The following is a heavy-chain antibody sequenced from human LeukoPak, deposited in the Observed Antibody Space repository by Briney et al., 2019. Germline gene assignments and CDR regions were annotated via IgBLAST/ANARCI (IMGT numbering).Heavy chain of an antibody. CDR1: GGSFSSGLYY. D-gene: IGHD2-15*01. J-gene: IGHJ4*02. V-gene: IGHV4-61*02. Sequence: PSQTLSLTCTVSGGSFSSGLYYWTWIRQPAGKGLEWIGRIYISGSTNYNPSLKSRVTISRDTSKNEFSLKLSSVTAADTAVYYCARRKENGRVFSFGRRSGGSCSFDYWGQGTLVTVSS. CDR2: IYISGST. CDR3: ARRKENGRVFSFGRRSGGSCSFDY.